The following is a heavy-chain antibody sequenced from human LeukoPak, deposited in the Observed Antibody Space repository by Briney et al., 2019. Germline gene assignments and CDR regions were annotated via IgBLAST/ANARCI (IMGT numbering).Heavy chain of an antibody. CDR2: IIPIFGTA. D-gene: IGHD6-19*01. CDR3: ARSYSSGWYGNYYFDY. V-gene: IGHV1-69*05. J-gene: IGHJ4*02. Sequence: SVKVSCKASRGTFSSYAISWVRQAPGQGLEWMGRIIPIFGTANYAQKFQGRVTITTDESTSTAYMELSSLRSEDTAVYYCARSYSSGWYGNYYFDYWGQGTLVTVSS. CDR1: RGTFSSYA.